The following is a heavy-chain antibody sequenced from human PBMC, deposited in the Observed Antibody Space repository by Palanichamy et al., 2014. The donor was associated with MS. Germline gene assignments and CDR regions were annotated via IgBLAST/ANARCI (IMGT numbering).Heavy chain of an antibody. V-gene: IGHV4-34*01. J-gene: IGHJ1*01. CDR2: INHSGST. Sequence: VQLQQWGGRTVEAFGDPVPHLRCLWWVLQWLLLELDPPAPRKGLEWIGEINHSGSTNYNPSLKSRVTISVDTSKNQFSLKLSSVTAADTAVYYCARGLRYYGSGSYRAEYFQHWGQGTLVTVSS. CDR1: WVLQWLL. CDR3: ARGLRYYGSGSYRAEYFQH. D-gene: IGHD3-10*01.